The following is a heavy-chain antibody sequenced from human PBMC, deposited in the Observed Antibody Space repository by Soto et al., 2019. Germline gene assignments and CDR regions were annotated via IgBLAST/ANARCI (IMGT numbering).Heavy chain of an antibody. J-gene: IGHJ5*02. V-gene: IGHV3-23*01. Sequence: GGSLRLSCAASGFTFSSYAMSWVRQAPGKGLEWVSAISGSGGSTYYADSVKGRFTISRDNSKNTLYLQMNSLRAEDTAVYYCAKEVGFLEWLSPNWFDPWGQGTLVTVSS. CDR3: AKEVGFLEWLSPNWFDP. CDR1: GFTFSSYA. CDR2: ISGSGGST. D-gene: IGHD3-3*01.